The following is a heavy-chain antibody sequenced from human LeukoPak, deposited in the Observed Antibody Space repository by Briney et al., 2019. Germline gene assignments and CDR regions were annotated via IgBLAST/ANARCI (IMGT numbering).Heavy chain of an antibody. CDR1: GFSFGRYE. CDR2: ISTTGSTV. V-gene: IGHV3-48*03. CDR3: AKDFPHYYESSHGMDA. J-gene: IGHJ6*02. Sequence: GGSLRLSCAASGFSFGRYEMNWVRQAPGKGLEWVSYISTTGSTVYYADSVEGRFTMSRDNAKNLLYLQMNSLRAEDAAVYSCAKDFPHYYESSHGMDAWGQGTTVTVSS. D-gene: IGHD3-22*01.